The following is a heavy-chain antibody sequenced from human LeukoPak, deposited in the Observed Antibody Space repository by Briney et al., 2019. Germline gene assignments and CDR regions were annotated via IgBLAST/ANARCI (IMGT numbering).Heavy chain of an antibody. D-gene: IGHD3-9*01. J-gene: IGHJ5*02. CDR3: AKSDYDILTPPNWFDP. CDR2: IKQDGSEK. V-gene: IGHV3-7*03. Sequence: GGSLRLSCAASGFTFSSYWMSWVRQAPGKGLEWVANIKQDGSEKYYVDSVKGRFTISRDNSKNTLYLQMNSLRAEDTAVYYCAKSDYDILTPPNWFDPWGQGTLVTVSS. CDR1: GFTFSSYW.